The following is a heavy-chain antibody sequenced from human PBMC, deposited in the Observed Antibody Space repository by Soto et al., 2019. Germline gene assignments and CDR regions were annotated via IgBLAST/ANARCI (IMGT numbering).Heavy chain of an antibody. V-gene: IGHV4-38-2*02. CDR1: GYSISSGYY. J-gene: IGHJ4*02. CDR2: IYHSGII. CDR3: ARDYDYFYHSIHLYSRSFDA. D-gene: IGHD3-3*01. Sequence: SETLSLTCTVSGYSISSGYYWGWIRQPPGKGLEWVGSIYHSGIIYYNPSLKSRVTISVDTSKNQFSLELTSVTAADTAVYYCARDYDYFYHSIHLYSRSFDACGQALLVTVS.